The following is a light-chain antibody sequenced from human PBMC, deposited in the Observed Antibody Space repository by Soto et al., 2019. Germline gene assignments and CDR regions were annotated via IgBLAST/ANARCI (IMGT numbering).Light chain of an antibody. Sequence: QSALTQPASVSGSPGQSITISCTGTNSDVGNYNLVSWYQQHPGKAPKLIIYEVNKRPSGVSNRFSGSKSGTTASLTLSGLQADDEADYYCCSFAGTSTYWVFGGGTKLTVL. J-gene: IGLJ3*02. CDR1: NSDVGNYNL. CDR2: EVN. CDR3: CSFAGTSTYWV. V-gene: IGLV2-23*02.